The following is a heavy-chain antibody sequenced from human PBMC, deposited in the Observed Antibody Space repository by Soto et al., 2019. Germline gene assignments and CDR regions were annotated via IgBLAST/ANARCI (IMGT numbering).Heavy chain of an antibody. Sequence: LSLTCSVSNGSISGFYWTWIRQPPGKILEWIGYIHYSGRTDYNPSLTSRATMSVDTSKNQFSLNLKSITAADTAVYYCVRVGVGIGNHFDSWGRGTLVTVS. J-gene: IGHJ4*02. D-gene: IGHD1-26*01. CDR3: VRVGVGIGNHFDS. CDR2: IHYSGRT. CDR1: NGSISGFY. V-gene: IGHV4-59*12.